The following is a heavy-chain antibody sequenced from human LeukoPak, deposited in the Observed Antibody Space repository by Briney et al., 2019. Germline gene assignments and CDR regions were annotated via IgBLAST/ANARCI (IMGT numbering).Heavy chain of an antibody. CDR2: INPSGGST. Sequence: ASVKVSFKASGYTFTSYYMYWVRQAPGQGLEWMGIINPSGGSTNNAQKFQGRVTMTRDTSTSTVYMELSSLRSEDTAVYYCARGVADRHGYNYNYFDYWGQGTLVTVSS. J-gene: IGHJ4*02. CDR1: GYTFTSYY. CDR3: ARGVADRHGYNYNYFDY. V-gene: IGHV1-46*01. D-gene: IGHD5-24*01.